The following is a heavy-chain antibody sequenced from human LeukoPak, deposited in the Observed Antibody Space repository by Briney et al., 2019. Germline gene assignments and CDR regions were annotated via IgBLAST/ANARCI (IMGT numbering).Heavy chain of an antibody. CDR3: AGAPSFYYDILTGYPGAFDI. V-gene: IGHV3-7*01. Sequence: GGSLRLSCAASGFTFSSYWMSWVRQAPGKGLEWVANIKQDGSEKYYVDSVKGRFTISRDNAKNSLYLQMNSLRAEDSAVYYCAGAPSFYYDILTGYPGAFDIWGQGTMVTVSS. J-gene: IGHJ3*02. CDR1: GFTFSSYW. D-gene: IGHD3-9*01. CDR2: IKQDGSEK.